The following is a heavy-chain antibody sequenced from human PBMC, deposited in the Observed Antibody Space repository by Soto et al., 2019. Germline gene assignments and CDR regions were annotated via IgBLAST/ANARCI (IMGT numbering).Heavy chain of an antibody. CDR3: ARGALTTYFDY. V-gene: IGHV4-59*01. J-gene: IGHJ4*02. Sequence: QVQLQESGPGLVKPSETLSLTCAVPGGSIGSYYWSWIRQPPGKGLEWIGYFYYSGSTNYTPPLNSRVTIAVDTSKNQFSLKLSSVTAADTAVYYCARGALTTYFDYWGQGTLVTVSS. CDR2: FYYSGST. CDR1: GGSIGSYY.